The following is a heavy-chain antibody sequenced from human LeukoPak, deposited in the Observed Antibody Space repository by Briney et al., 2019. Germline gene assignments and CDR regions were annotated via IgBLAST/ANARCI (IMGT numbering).Heavy chain of an antibody. CDR3: ARDHGYRSGGSCYYNWFDP. CDR2: IYHSGST. V-gene: IGHV4-38-2*02. Sequence: SETLSLTCAVSGYSISSGYYWGWIRQPPGKGLEWIGSIYHSGSTYYNPSLKSRVTISVDTSKNQFSLKLSSVTAADTAVYYCARDHGYRSGGSCYYNWFDPWGQGTLVTVSS. D-gene: IGHD2-15*01. CDR1: GYSISSGYY. J-gene: IGHJ5*02.